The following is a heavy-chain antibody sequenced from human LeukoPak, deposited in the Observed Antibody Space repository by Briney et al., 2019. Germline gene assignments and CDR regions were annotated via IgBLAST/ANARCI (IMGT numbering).Heavy chain of an antibody. Sequence: GGSLRLSCAASGFTFSSYAMSWVRQAPGKGLEWISAISGSGGSTYYADSVKGRFTISRDNSKNTLYLQMNSLRAEDTAVYYCAKRPRWLQSHFDYWGQGTLVTVSS. D-gene: IGHD5-24*01. V-gene: IGHV3-23*01. CDR1: GFTFSSYA. J-gene: IGHJ4*02. CDR3: AKRPRWLQSHFDY. CDR2: ISGSGGST.